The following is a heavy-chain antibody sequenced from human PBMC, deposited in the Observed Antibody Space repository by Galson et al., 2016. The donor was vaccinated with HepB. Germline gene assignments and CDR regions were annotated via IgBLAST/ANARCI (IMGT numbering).Heavy chain of an antibody. Sequence: PALVKPTQTLTLTCTFSGSSLTATGMGVGWIRQPPGKALEFLALIYWDDDKRYSPSLKSRLTISRDTSKNQVLLTMVNMDPVDTATYFCAHIAVSGKGGPFDVWGQGTTVAVSS. CDR2: IYWDDDK. J-gene: IGHJ3*01. CDR1: GSSLTATGMG. CDR3: AHIAVSGKGGPFDV. D-gene: IGHD6-19*01. V-gene: IGHV2-5*02.